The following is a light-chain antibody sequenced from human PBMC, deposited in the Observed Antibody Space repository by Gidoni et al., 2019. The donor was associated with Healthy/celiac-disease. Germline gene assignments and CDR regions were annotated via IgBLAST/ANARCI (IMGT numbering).Light chain of an antibody. J-gene: IGLJ2*01. Sequence: SYVLSQPPSVSVAPGQTARITCGGNNIGSKRVHWYQQKPAQAPVLVDNDDSDRPSGTPGRFAGSNAGTTATLTIGRGEDGDEADYYGQVWDSSSDHVVFGGGTKLTVL. CDR3: QVWDSSSDHVV. CDR1: NIGSKR. V-gene: IGLV3-21*02. CDR2: DDS.